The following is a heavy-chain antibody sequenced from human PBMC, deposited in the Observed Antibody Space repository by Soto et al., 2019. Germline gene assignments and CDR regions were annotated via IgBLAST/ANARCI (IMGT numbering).Heavy chain of an antibody. CDR3: VRYDRINMKPYSPEGFHI. V-gene: IGHV4-39*01. CDR2: VYYGGAIFYSGNI. J-gene: IGHJ3*02. D-gene: IGHD3-3*02. Sequence: LSLTCTVSGDSISSSNSHWGWTRQPPGKGLEYIGSVYYGGAIFYSGNIYYNPSLKSRVTISVDTSKNQFSLRLSSVTAADTGVYYCVRYDRINMKPYSPEGFHIWGQGTMFTVSS. CDR1: GDSISSSNSH.